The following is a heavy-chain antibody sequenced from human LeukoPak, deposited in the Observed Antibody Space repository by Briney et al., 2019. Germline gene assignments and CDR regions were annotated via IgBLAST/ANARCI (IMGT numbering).Heavy chain of an antibody. CDR3: ARDPRYCSSTSCYTFYYYYYYMDV. D-gene: IGHD2-2*02. Sequence: GGALRLSCAASGLPFSLYWQHCVRHPPGKGRVGVSHINYLWCSTSYADSVKGRFTNSRDNAKNTLYLQMNSLRAEDTAVYYCARDPRYCSSTSCYTFYYYYYYMDVWGKGTTVTVSS. CDR1: GLPFSLYW. CDR2: INYLWCST. V-gene: IGHV3-74*01. J-gene: IGHJ6*03.